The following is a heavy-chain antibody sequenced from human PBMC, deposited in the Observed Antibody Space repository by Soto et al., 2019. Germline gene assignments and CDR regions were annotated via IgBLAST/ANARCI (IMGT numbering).Heavy chain of an antibody. V-gene: IGHV4-31*03. Sequence: QVQLQEPGPGLVKPSHTLSLTCTVSGGSISSEGYYWSWILQHPGKGLEWIGYVYYSGSIYYNPSLNMRVTISVDASKNQFSLKLSSVTAADTAVYYCARGFTVTTILGYWGQGTLVTVSS. CDR2: VYYSGSI. CDR3: ARGFTVTTILGY. J-gene: IGHJ4*02. D-gene: IGHD4-17*01. CDR1: GGSISSEGYY.